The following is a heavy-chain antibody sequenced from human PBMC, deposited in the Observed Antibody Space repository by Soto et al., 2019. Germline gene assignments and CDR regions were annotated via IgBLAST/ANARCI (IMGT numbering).Heavy chain of an antibody. Sequence: EVQLVESGGGVVQPGGSLRLSCAASGFSFSSYEINWVRQAPGKGLEWVSYISSSGNNIYYADFVKGRFTISTDSAKKLVYLQMNSLRVEDTAVYYCAREEVGAFPPFDSWGQGTLVTVSS. V-gene: IGHV3-48*03. D-gene: IGHD1-26*01. CDR2: ISSSGNNI. CDR3: AREEVGAFPPFDS. J-gene: IGHJ4*02. CDR1: GFSFSSYE.